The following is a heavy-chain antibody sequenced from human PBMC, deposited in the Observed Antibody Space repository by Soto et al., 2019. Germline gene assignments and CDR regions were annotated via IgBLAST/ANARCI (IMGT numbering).Heavy chain of an antibody. CDR3: ITDPRENWVFDY. CDR2: IKSGGTT. D-gene: IGHD7-27*01. CDR1: GFTFSNAW. V-gene: IGHV3-15*07. Sequence: GGSLRLSCAASGFTFSNAWMNWVRQAPGKGLEWVGRIKSGGTTDYAAPVKGRFTLSRDDSENMLYLQMNSLKSEDTAVYYCITDPRENWVFDYWGQGTLVTVSS. J-gene: IGHJ4*02.